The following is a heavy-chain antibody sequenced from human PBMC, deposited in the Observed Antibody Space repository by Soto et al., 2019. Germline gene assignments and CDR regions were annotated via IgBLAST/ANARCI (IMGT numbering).Heavy chain of an antibody. CDR1: GYSFTSYW. CDR3: ARQVEDSSGWSYYYYYYMDV. J-gene: IGHJ6*03. D-gene: IGHD6-19*01. V-gene: IGHV5-51*01. CDR2: IYPGDSDT. Sequence: GESLKISCKGSGYSFTSYWIGWVRQMPGKGLEWMGIIYPGDSDTRYSPSFQGQVTISADKSISTAYLQWSSLKASDTAMYYCARQVEDSSGWSYYYYYYMDVWGKGTTVTVSS.